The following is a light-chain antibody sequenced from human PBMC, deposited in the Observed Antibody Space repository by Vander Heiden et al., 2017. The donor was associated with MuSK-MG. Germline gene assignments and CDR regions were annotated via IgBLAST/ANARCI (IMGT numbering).Light chain of an antibody. CDR2: NNN. CDR1: SSNIGRNT. J-gene: IGLJ3*02. Sequence: HSVLTQPPSASGTPGQRVTISCSGSSSNIGRNTVNWYQHLPGTAPKLLIYNNNERPSGVPDRFSGSKSGTSASLAISGLQSEDETDYYCAAWDDSLSGWVFGGGTKLTVL. CDR3: AAWDDSLSGWV. V-gene: IGLV1-44*01.